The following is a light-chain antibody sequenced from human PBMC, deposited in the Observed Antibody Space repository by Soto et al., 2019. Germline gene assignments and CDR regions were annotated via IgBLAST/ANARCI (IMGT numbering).Light chain of an antibody. J-gene: IGLJ1*01. Sequence: QSVLTQPPSASGTPGQRVTISCSGSSSNIGRNTVNWYQQLPGTAPKLLIYNYNQRPSGVPDRFSGSKSGTSASLAISGLQSEDEADYYCPSWDDSLNGYVFGTGTKLTVL. CDR3: PSWDDSLNGYV. V-gene: IGLV1-44*01. CDR1: SSNIGRNT. CDR2: NYN.